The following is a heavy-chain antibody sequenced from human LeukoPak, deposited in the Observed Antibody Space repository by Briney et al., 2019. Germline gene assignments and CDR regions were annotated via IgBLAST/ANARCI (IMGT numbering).Heavy chain of an antibody. CDR1: GFTFSSYG. V-gene: IGHV3-33*06. Sequence: GGSLRLSCAASGFTFSSYGMHWVRQAPGKGLEWVAVIWYDGSNKYYADSVKGRFTISRDNSKNTLYLQMNSLRAEDTAVYYCAKDRGAYCSSTSCYLDYWGQGTLVTVSP. D-gene: IGHD2-2*01. CDR3: AKDRGAYCSSTSCYLDY. CDR2: IWYDGSNK. J-gene: IGHJ4*02.